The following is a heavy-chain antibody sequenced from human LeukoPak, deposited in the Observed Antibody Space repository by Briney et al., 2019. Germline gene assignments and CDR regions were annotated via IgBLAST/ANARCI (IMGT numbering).Heavy chain of an antibody. Sequence: GGSLRLSCAASGFTFSSYSMNWVRQAPGKGLEGDSYISSSRSTIYYADSVKGRFTISRDNAKNSLYLQMNSLRAEDTAVYYCASKYSSSWDGDYWGQGTLVTVSS. CDR3: ASKYSSSWDGDY. V-gene: IGHV3-48*04. CDR2: ISSSRSTI. J-gene: IGHJ4*02. CDR1: GFTFSSYS. D-gene: IGHD6-13*01.